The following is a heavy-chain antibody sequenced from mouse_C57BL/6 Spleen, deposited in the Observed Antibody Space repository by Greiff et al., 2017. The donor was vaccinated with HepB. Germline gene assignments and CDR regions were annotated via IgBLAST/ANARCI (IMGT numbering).Heavy chain of an antibody. V-gene: IGHV1-64*01. J-gene: IGHJ2*01. CDR3: AREALSTMGKALDY. CDR1: GYTFTSYW. D-gene: IGHD2-1*01. CDR2: IHPNSGST. Sequence: QVRLQQPGAELVKPGASVKLSCKASGYTFTSYWMHWVKQRPGQGLEWIGMIHPNSGSTNYNEKFKSKATLTVDKSSSTAYMQLSSLTSEDSAVYYCAREALSTMGKALDYWGQGTTLTVSS.